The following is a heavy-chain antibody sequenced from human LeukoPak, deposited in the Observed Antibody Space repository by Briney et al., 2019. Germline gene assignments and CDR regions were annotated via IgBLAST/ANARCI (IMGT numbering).Heavy chain of an antibody. Sequence: GESLKISCQASGFTFSSYGMHWVRQAPGKGLEWVAVISYDGSNKYYAGSVKGRFTISRDNSKITVYLQMNSLKAEDTAVYYCAKELYNYGDYGAEGLDVGGQGATVTVS. V-gene: IGHV3-30*18. J-gene: IGHJ6*02. CDR2: ISYDGSNK. CDR1: GFTFSSYG. CDR3: AKELYNYGDYGAEGLDV. D-gene: IGHD4-17*01.